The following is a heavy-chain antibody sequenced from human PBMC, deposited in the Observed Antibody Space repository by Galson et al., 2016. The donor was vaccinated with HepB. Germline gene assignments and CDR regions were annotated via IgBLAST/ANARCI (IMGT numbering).Heavy chain of an antibody. CDR1: GFTFSNYW. D-gene: IGHD1-26*01. J-gene: IGHJ5*02. CDR2: INNDGSST. CDR3: ARERTALGANWFDP. V-gene: IGHV3-74*01. Sequence: SLRLSCAASGFTFSNYWMHWVRQAPGRGLVWVSRINNDGSSTPYADSVKGRFTISRDNAKNTLYLQMNSLRPEDTGTYYCARERTALGANWFDPWGLGTLVTVSS.